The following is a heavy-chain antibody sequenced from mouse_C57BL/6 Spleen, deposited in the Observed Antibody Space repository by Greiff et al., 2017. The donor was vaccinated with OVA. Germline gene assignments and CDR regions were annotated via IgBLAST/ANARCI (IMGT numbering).Heavy chain of an antibody. J-gene: IGHJ2*01. CDR2: ISDGGSYT. CDR1: GFTFSSYA. D-gene: IGHD4-1*01. V-gene: IGHV5-4*01. CDR3: ARDAIWAYYFDD. Sequence: EVKLEESGGGLVKPGGSLKLSCAASGFTFSSYAMSWVRQTPEKRLEWVATISDGGSYTYYPDNVKGRFTISRDNAKNNLYLQMSHLKSEDTAMYYCARDAIWAYYFDDWGQGTTLTVSS.